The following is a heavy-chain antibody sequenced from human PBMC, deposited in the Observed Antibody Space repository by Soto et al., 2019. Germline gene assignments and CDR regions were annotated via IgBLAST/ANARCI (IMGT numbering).Heavy chain of an antibody. D-gene: IGHD3-10*01. J-gene: IGHJ6*02. CDR1: GFTFSSYA. Sequence: VQLLESGGHLVQPGGSLRLSCAASGFTFSSYAMSWVRQAPGKGLEWVSSVSAGGDMTYYSDSVKGRFTISRANSNNALFLQMNSLRIEDTALYYCARGDRGGSGSPASYYYSGLDVWGQGATVTVS. V-gene: IGHV3-23*01. CDR3: ARGDRGGSGSPASYYYSGLDV. CDR2: VSAGGDMT.